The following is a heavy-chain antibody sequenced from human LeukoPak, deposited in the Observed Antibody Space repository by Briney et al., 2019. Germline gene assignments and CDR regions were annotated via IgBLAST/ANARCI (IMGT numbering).Heavy chain of an antibody. J-gene: IGHJ6*02. Sequence: ASVKVSCKASGYTFTSYDINWVRQATGQGLEWMGWMNPNSGNTGYAQKFQGRVTMTRNTSISTAYMELSSLRSEDTAVYYCARGLGSSSWYSWGDYYYGMDVWGQGTTVTVSS. CDR3: ARGLGSSSWYSWGDYYYGMDV. V-gene: IGHV1-8*01. D-gene: IGHD6-13*01. CDR1: GYTFTSYD. CDR2: MNPNSGNT.